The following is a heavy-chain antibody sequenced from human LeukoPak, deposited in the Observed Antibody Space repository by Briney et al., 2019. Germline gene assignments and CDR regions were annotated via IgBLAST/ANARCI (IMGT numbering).Heavy chain of an antibody. Sequence: GASVKVSCKASGYTFTNYYMHWVRQAPGQGLEWMGIINPSGSNTSYAQKFQGRVTMTRDTSTSTVYMELSSLRSEDTAVYYCARDFSEVGDIVLSKLDYWGQGTLVTVSS. V-gene: IGHV1-46*01. D-gene: IGHD2-8*01. CDR3: ARDFSEVGDIVLSKLDY. CDR2: INPSGSNT. J-gene: IGHJ4*02. CDR1: GYTFTNYY.